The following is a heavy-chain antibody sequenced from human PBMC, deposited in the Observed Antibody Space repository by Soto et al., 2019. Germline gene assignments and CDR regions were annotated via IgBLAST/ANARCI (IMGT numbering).Heavy chain of an antibody. D-gene: IGHD3-22*01. V-gene: IGHV3-33*01. Sequence: PGGSLRLSCAASGFTFSSYGMHWVRQAPGKGLEWVAVIWYDGSNKYYAGSVKGRFTISRDNSKNTLYLQMNSLRAEDTAVYYCARGFYYDSSGYFDYWGQGTLVTVS. CDR1: GFTFSSYG. CDR3: ARGFYYDSSGYFDY. CDR2: IWYDGSNK. J-gene: IGHJ4*02.